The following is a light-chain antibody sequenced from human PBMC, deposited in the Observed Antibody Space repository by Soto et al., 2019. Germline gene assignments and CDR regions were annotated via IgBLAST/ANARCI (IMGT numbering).Light chain of an antibody. CDR3: QHYNNWPPQFT. J-gene: IGKJ4*01. CDR1: QSVSSS. V-gene: IGKV3-15*01. CDR2: GAS. Sequence: EIVMTQSPATLSVSPGERATLSCRASQSVSSSLAWYQQKPGQAPRLLMYGASTRATGVPTRFSGSGSGTVFTLTISSLQSEDFAVYFCQHYNNWPPQFTFGGGTKVDI.